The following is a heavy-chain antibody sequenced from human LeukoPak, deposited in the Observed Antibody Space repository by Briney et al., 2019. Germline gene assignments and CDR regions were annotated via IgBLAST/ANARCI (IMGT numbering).Heavy chain of an antibody. CDR2: IYHSGST. V-gene: IGHV4-38-2*02. Sequence: SETLSLTCTVPGYSISSGYYWGWIRQPPGKGLEWIGSIYHSGSTYYNPSLKSRVTISVDTSKNQFSLKLSSVTAADTAVYYRARAGPSRSYDYVWGSYDYWGQGTLVTVSS. CDR1: GYSISSGYY. D-gene: IGHD3-16*01. CDR3: ARAGPSRSYDYVWGSYDY. J-gene: IGHJ4*02.